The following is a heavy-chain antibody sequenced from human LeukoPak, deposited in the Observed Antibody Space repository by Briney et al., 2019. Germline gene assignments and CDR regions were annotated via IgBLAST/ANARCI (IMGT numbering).Heavy chain of an antibody. V-gene: IGHV3-23*01. D-gene: IGHD4-23*01. Sequence: GGSLRLSCAASGFTFSSYAMSWVRQAPGKGLEWVSAVSGSGGSTYYADSVKGRFTISRDNAKNSLYLQMNSLRAEDTAVYYCARDYGGSSPFDYWGQGTLVTVSS. J-gene: IGHJ4*02. CDR2: VSGSGGST. CDR1: GFTFSSYA. CDR3: ARDYGGSSPFDY.